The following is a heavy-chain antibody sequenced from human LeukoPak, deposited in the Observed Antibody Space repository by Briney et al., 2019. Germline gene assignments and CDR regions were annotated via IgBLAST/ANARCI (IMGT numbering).Heavy chain of an antibody. CDR1: GGSISSSSYY. CDR2: IYYSGST. J-gene: IGHJ3*02. D-gene: IGHD4-17*01. CDR3: ARDRADYGDYVASYAFDI. V-gene: IGHV4-39*07. Sequence: SETLSLTCTVSGGSISSSSYYWGWIRQPPGKGLEWIGSIYYSGSTYYNPSLKSRVTISVDTSKNQFSLKLSSVTAADTAVYYCARDRADYGDYVASYAFDIWGQGTMVTVSS.